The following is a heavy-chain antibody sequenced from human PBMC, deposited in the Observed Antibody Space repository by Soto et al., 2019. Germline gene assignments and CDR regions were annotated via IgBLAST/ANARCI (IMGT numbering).Heavy chain of an antibody. V-gene: IGHV3-73*01. Sequence: GGSLRLSCAASGFTFSGSAMHWVRQASGKGLEWVGRIRSKANSYATAYAASVKGRFTISRDDSKNTAYLQMNSLKTEDTAVYYCTSEAAAGPDAFDIWGQGTMVTV. CDR1: GFTFSGSA. J-gene: IGHJ3*02. CDR2: IRSKANSYAT. D-gene: IGHD6-13*01. CDR3: TSEAAAGPDAFDI.